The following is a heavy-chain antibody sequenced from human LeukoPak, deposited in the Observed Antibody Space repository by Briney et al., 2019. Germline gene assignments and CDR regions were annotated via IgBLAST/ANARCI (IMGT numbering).Heavy chain of an antibody. CDR2: IYSGGST. CDR1: GFIVSSNY. V-gene: IGHV3-53*01. Sequence: GGSLRLSCAASGFIVSSNYMSWVRQAPGKGLEWVSVIYSGGSTYHADSVKGRFTISRDKSKNTLYLQMNSLRVEDTAVYYCAELGITMIGGVWGKGTTVTISS. D-gene: IGHD3-10*02. CDR3: AELGITMIGGV. J-gene: IGHJ6*04.